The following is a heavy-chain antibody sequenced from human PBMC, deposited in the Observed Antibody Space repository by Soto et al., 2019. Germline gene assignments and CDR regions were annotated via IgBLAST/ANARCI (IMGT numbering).Heavy chain of an antibody. CDR2: IKSKTDGGTT. Sequence: SVSNAWMNWVRQAPGKGMEWVGRIKSKTDGGTTDYSAPVKGRFTISRDDSKNTLYLQMNSLKTDDTAVYYCTTRTVRYAFDIWGQGTMVTVSS. D-gene: IGHD4-4*01. J-gene: IGHJ3*02. V-gene: IGHV3-15*07. CDR1: SVSNAW. CDR3: TTRTVRYAFDI.